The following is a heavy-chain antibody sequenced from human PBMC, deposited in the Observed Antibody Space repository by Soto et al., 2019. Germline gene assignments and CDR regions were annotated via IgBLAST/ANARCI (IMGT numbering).Heavy chain of an antibody. CDR1: GYTFTSYY. D-gene: IGHD3-3*01. Sequence: ASVKVSCKASGYTFTSYYMHWVRQAPGQGLEWMGIINPSGGSTSYAQKFQGRVTMTRDTSTSTVSMELSSLRSEDTAVYYCARDGVSTIFGVVMVYWGQGTLVTVSS. V-gene: IGHV1-46*01. J-gene: IGHJ4*02. CDR2: INPSGGST. CDR3: ARDGVSTIFGVVMVY.